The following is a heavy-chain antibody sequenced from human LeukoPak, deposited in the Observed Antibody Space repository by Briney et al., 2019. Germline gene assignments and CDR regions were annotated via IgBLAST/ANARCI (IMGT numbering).Heavy chain of an antibody. Sequence: GGSLRLSCAASGFTFSSYWMHWVRQAPGKGLVWVSRISSDGANANYADSVKGRFTISRDNAKNTLYLQMNGLRAEDTAVYYCVLLSLTPGWGQGTLVTVSS. CDR3: VLLSLTPG. CDR1: GFTFSSYW. V-gene: IGHV3-74*01. CDR2: ISSDGANA. J-gene: IGHJ4*02. D-gene: IGHD3-10*01.